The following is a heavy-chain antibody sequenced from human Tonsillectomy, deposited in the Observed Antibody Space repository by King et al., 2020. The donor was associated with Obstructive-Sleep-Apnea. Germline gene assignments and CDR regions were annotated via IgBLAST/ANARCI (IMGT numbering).Heavy chain of an antibody. Sequence: VQLVESGGGLEQPGRSLRLSCAASGFTFDDYARHWFRQAPGKGLEWVSGISWNSGIIFYADSVKGRFTISRDNAKNSLYLQMYSLRAEDTALYYCAKARSVVRGVRDAFDIWGQGTMVTVSS. CDR1: GFTFDDYA. V-gene: IGHV3-9*01. J-gene: IGHJ3*02. CDR3: AKARSVVRGVRDAFDI. CDR2: ISWNSGII. D-gene: IGHD3-10*01.